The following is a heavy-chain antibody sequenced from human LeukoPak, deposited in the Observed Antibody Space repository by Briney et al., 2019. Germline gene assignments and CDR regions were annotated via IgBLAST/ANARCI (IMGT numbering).Heavy chain of an antibody. V-gene: IGHV3-7*01. Sequence: GGSLRLSCAASGFTLSNYWMSWVRQAPGKGLEWVANIKKDGGEKYYADSVTGRFTISRDNAKNSLYPQVSRLRAEDTAVYYCARAQGYFDHWGQGTLVSVPS. CDR1: GFTLSNYW. CDR2: IKKDGGEK. J-gene: IGHJ4*02. CDR3: ARAQGYFDH.